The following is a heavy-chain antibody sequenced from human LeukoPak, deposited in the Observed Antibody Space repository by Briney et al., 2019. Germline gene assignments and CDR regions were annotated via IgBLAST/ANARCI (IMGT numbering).Heavy chain of an antibody. CDR1: GGSFSGYY. CDR3: ARGYGAYMDV. J-gene: IGHJ6*03. D-gene: IGHD3-10*01. Sequence: PSETLSLTCAVYGGSFSGYYWSWIRQPPGKGLEWIGEINHSGSTNYNPSLKSRVTISVDKSKNQFSLKLSSVTAADTAVYYCARGYGAYMDVWGKGTTVTVSS. CDR2: INHSGST. V-gene: IGHV4-34*01.